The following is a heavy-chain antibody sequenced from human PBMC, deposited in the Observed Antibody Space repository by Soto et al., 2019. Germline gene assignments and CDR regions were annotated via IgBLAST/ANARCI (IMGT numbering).Heavy chain of an antibody. CDR2: IYHTGNT. Sequence: SETLSLTCSVSGGSMSSGAYYWNWIRQHPGKGLEWIAYIYHTGNTYYNPSLRSRTTISVDTSENQFSLKLTSVTDADTAVYFCASSYSGYLDNWGQGTLVTVSS. J-gene: IGHJ4*02. CDR1: GGSMSSGAYY. D-gene: IGHD3-22*01. CDR3: ASSYSGYLDN. V-gene: IGHV4-31*03.